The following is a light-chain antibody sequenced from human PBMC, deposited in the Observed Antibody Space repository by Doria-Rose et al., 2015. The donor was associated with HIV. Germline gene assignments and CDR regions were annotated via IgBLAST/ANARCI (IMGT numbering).Light chain of an antibody. CDR1: QSLLHTIGYNY. CDR2: LGS. J-gene: IGKJ2*01. CDR3: MQALQTPYT. Sequence: LTQSPLSLPVTPGQPASISCRSSQSLLHTIGYNYLDWYLQKPGQSPQLLIYLGSNRASGVPDRFSGSGSGTDFTLKISRVEAEDVGVYYCMQALQTPYTFGQGTKLEIK. V-gene: IGKV2-28*01.